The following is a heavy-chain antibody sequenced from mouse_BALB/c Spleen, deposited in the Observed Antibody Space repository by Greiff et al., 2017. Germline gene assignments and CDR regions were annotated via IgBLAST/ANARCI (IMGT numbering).Heavy chain of an antibody. CDR3: ARDRYCGSSYGYFDD. V-gene: IGHV3-5*02. Sequence: DVQLQESGPGLVKPSQTVSLTCTATGFSFTTGNYRWIWQRPFPGHKLEWIGYIYYSGTITYNPSPTSPTTITRATSKNQVFLEMNSLTAEDTATYYCARDRYCGSSYGYFDDWGAGTTVTVSS. D-gene: IGHD1-1*01. CDR2: IYYSGTI. CDR1: GFSFTTGNYR. J-gene: IGHJ1*01.